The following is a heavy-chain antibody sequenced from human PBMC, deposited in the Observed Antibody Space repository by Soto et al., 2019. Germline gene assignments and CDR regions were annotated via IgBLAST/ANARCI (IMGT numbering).Heavy chain of an antibody. V-gene: IGHV1-18*01. J-gene: IGHJ4*02. CDR3: ARALTPTDY. D-gene: IGHD3-9*01. CDR1: GYTFTSYG. Sequence: QVQLVQSGAEVKKPGASVKVSCKASGYTFTSYGISWVRQAPGQGLEWMGWISAHNANTIYAQKLQARVTMTTDTCTRRAYVELRSLRSDDPGIYYCARALTPTDYWGQGTLVTVSS. CDR2: ISAHNANT.